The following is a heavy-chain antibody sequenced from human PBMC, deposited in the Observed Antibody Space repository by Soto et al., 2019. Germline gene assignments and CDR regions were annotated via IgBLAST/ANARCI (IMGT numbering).Heavy chain of an antibody. D-gene: IGHD6-13*01. V-gene: IGHV3-9*01. CDR1: GFTFDDYA. CDR2: ITWNSDRV. CDR3: GKGLSIAAIDY. J-gene: IGHJ4*02. Sequence: EVQLVESGGGLVQPGRSLRLSCTASGFTFDDYALHWVRQAPGKGLEWVSGITWNSDRVDYAASVKGRFTISRDNARNSLYLQMNSLRAEDTALYFWGKGLSIAAIDYWGQGTLVTVSS.